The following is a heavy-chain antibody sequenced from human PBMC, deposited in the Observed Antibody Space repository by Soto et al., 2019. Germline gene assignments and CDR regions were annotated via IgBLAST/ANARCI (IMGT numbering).Heavy chain of an antibody. Sequence: GGSLRLSCAASQFSFRSYAMHWIRQSPGKGLEWVAVISFDGNSLHYADSVRDRFTISRDNSKDTLYLQMNNLRPEDTAVYYCARTFDTITYYFDYWGQGTVVTVSS. V-gene: IGHV3-30-3*01. J-gene: IGHJ4*02. CDR1: QFSFRSYA. D-gene: IGHD3-9*01. CDR2: ISFDGNSL. CDR3: ARTFDTITYYFDY.